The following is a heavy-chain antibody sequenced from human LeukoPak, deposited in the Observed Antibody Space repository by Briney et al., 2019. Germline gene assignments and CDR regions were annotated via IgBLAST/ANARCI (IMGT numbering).Heavy chain of an antibody. V-gene: IGHV3-13*04. CDR2: IGTGGDT. CDR1: GFTFSSYD. Sequence: GGSLRLSCAASGFTFSSYDMHWVRQTPGKGLEWVSAIGTGGDTYYPDSVKGRFTISRENAENSLYLQMNSLRAGDTAVYYCAREVLDSYSSGWQFGYWGQGTLVTVSS. D-gene: IGHD6-19*01. J-gene: IGHJ4*02. CDR3: AREVLDSYSSGWQFGY.